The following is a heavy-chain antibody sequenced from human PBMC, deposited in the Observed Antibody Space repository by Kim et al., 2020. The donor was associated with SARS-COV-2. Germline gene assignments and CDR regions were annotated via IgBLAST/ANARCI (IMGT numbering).Heavy chain of an antibody. J-gene: IGHJ6*02. CDR1: GGSISSYY. Sequence: SETLSLTCTVSGGSISSYYWSWIRQPPGKGLEWIGYIYYSGSTNYNPSLKSRVTISVDTSKNQFSLKLSSVTAADTAVYYCARVGYYYGMDVWGQGTTVTVSS. CDR2: IYYSGST. V-gene: IGHV4-59*01. CDR3: ARVGYYYGMDV.